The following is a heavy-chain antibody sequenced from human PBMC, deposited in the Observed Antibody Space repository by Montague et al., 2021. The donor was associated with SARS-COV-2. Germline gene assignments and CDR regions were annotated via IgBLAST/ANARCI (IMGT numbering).Heavy chain of an antibody. V-gene: IGHV3-53*01. Sequence: SLRLSCAASGFSVSDYFINWVRQAPGKGLEWVSVIYSGGYTYYADSVEGRFTISRDTSMNTVDLQMHSLETDDTAVYYCARGNPDVWEVSYYWGQGTLVTVSS. J-gene: IGHJ4*02. CDR3: ARGNPDVWEVSYY. CDR2: IYSGGYT. D-gene: IGHD1-26*01. CDR1: GFSVSDYF.